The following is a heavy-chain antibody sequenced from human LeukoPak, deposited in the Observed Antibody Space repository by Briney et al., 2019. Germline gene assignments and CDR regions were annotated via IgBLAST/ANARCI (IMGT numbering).Heavy chain of an antibody. V-gene: IGHV4-39*01. D-gene: IGHD4/OR15-4a*01. CDR3: AKQAKSRLFDY. Sequence: SETLSLTCTVSGGSISSSSYYWGWIRQPPGKGLEWIGSIYYSGSTYYNPSLKSRVTISVDTSKNQFSLKLSSVTAADTAVYYCAKQAKSRLFDYWGQGTLVTVSS. J-gene: IGHJ4*02. CDR2: IYYSGST. CDR1: GGSISSSSYY.